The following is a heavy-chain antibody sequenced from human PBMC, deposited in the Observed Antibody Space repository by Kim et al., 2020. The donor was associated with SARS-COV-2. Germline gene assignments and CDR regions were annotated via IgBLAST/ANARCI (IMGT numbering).Heavy chain of an antibody. D-gene: IGHD3-10*01. J-gene: IGHJ4*02. CDR2: IRKDGSEK. V-gene: IGHV3-7*04. CDR1: GFTFSSQW. Sequence: GGSLRLSCAASGFTFSSQWMTWVRQAPGKGLEWVANIRKDGSEKYYVDSVKGRFTISRDNTKNSLYLQLNSLRDEDTAVYYCARGPGSADWGQGTLVTVSS. CDR3: ARGPGSAD.